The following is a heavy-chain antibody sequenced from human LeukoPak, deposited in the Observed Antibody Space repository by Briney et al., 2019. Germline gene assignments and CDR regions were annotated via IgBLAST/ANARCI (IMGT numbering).Heavy chain of an antibody. V-gene: IGHV4-59*01. CDR2: IYYSGST. J-gene: IGHJ4*02. CDR1: GDSISTYY. CDR3: ARDSGTYRLFDH. D-gene: IGHD1-26*01. Sequence: SETLSLTCTVSGDSISTYYWSWVRQPPGKGLEWIGYIYYSGSTNYSPSLKSRVTMSVDTSKNQFFLNLSSVTAAETAVYYCARDSGTYRLFDHWGQGTLVTVSS.